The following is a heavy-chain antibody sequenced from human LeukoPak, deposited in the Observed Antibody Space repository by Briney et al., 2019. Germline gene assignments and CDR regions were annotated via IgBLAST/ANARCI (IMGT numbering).Heavy chain of an antibody. CDR3: ARAGDWEVGSSGPFYYFDY. CDR2: ISHSGST. D-gene: IGHD3-22*01. J-gene: IGHJ4*02. V-gene: IGHV4-34*01. CDR1: GGPFSGYY. Sequence: SETLSLTCAVYGGPFSGYYWSWIRQPPGKGLEWIGEISHSGSTNYNPSLKSRVTISVDTSKNQFSLKLSSVTAADTAVYYCARAGDWEVGSSGPFYYFDYWGQGTLVTVSS.